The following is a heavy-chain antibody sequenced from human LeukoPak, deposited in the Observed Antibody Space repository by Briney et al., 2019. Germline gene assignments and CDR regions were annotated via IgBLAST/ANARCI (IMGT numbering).Heavy chain of an antibody. D-gene: IGHD4-11*01. Sequence: SETLSLTCAVYGGSFSGYYWSWIRQPPGKGLEWIGSIYYSGSTYYNPSLKSRVTISVDTSKNQFSLKLSSVTAADTAVYYCATEWTTDGTFDYWGQGTLVTVSS. CDR1: GGSFSGYY. V-gene: IGHV4-34*01. CDR2: IYYSGST. J-gene: IGHJ4*02. CDR3: ATEWTTDGTFDY.